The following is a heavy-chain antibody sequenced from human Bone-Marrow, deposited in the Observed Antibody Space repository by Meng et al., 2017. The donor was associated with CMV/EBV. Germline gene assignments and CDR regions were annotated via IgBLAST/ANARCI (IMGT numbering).Heavy chain of an antibody. CDR3: ARSHHYDFWSGYYTFTN. V-gene: IGHV4-61*01. CDR2: IYYSGST. D-gene: IGHD3-3*01. CDR1: GGSVSSGSYY. J-gene: IGHJ4*02. Sequence: GSLRLSCTVSGGSVSSGSYYWSWIRQPPGKGLEWIGYIYYSGSTNYNPSLKSRVTISVDTSKNQFSLKLSSVTAADTAVYYCARSHHYDFWSGYYTFTNWGQGTLVTVSS.